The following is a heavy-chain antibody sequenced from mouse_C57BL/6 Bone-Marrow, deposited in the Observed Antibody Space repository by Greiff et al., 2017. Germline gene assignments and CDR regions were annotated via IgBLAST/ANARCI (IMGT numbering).Heavy chain of an antibody. Sequence: QVQLQQPGAELVMPGASVKLSCKASGYTFTSYWMHWVKQRPGQGLEWIGEIDPSDSYTNYNQKFKGKSTLTVDKSSSTAYMQLSSLTSEDSAVYYCARGYYSNYWGQGTTLTVSS. CDR3: ARGYYSNY. D-gene: IGHD2-5*01. CDR1: GYTFTSYW. V-gene: IGHV1-69*01. J-gene: IGHJ2*01. CDR2: IDPSDSYT.